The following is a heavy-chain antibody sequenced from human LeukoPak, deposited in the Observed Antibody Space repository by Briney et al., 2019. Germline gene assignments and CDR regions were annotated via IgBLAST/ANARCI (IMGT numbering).Heavy chain of an antibody. Sequence: GGSLRLSCAASGFNFDDYAMHWVRQAPGKGLEWVSGISWNSGSIGYADSVKGRFTISRDNAKNSLYLQMDSLRAEDTALYYCAKDLTYGDYGTIFDYWGQGTLVTVSS. CDR1: GFNFDDYA. D-gene: IGHD4-17*01. V-gene: IGHV3-9*01. J-gene: IGHJ4*02. CDR2: ISWNSGSI. CDR3: AKDLTYGDYGTIFDY.